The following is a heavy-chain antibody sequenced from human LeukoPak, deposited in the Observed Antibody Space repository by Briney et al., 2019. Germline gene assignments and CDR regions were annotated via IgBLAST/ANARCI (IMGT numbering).Heavy chain of an antibody. Sequence: KPSETLSLTCAVYGGSFSGYYWSWIRQPPGKGLEWIGEINHSGSTNYNPSLKSRVTISVDTSKNQFSLKLSSVTAADTAVYYCARDYDYVWGSYLGNSRAPNWFDPWGQGTLVTVSS. J-gene: IGHJ5*02. CDR2: INHSGST. CDR1: GGSFSGYY. CDR3: ARDYDYVWGSYLGNSRAPNWFDP. V-gene: IGHV4-34*01. D-gene: IGHD3-16*01.